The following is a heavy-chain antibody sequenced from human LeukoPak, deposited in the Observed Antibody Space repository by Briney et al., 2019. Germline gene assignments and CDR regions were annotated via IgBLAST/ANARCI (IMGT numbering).Heavy chain of an antibody. D-gene: IGHD5-12*01. V-gene: IGHV4-39*01. J-gene: IGHJ4*02. CDR3: ARQGWGWLQLKGSSFDY. CDR1: GGSISSSSYY. CDR2: IYYSGST. Sequence: SETLSLTCTVSGGSISSSSYYWGWIRQPPGKGLEWIGSIYYSGSTYYNPSLKSRVTISVDTSKNQFSLKLSSVTAADTAVYYCARQGWGWLQLKGSSFDYWGQGTLVTVSS.